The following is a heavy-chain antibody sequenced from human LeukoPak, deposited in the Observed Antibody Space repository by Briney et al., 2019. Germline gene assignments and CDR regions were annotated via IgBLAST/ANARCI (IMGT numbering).Heavy chain of an antibody. CDR1: VFTFSSYA. CDR3: AKGRYFDWLLSDY. CDR2: LSGSGGST. Sequence: GGSLRLSCAASVFTFSSYAMSWVRQAPGKGLEWVSALSGSGGSTYYADSVKGRFTISRDNSKNTLYLQMNSLRAEDTAVYYCAKGRYFDWLLSDYWGQGTLVTVSS. V-gene: IGHV3-23*01. D-gene: IGHD3-9*01. J-gene: IGHJ4*02.